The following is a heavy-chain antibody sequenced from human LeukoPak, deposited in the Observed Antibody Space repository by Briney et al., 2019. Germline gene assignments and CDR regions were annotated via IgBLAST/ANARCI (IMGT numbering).Heavy chain of an antibody. D-gene: IGHD6-13*01. V-gene: IGHV4-34*01. J-gene: IGHJ4*02. Sequence: SETLSLTCAVYGGSFSGYYWSWIRQPPGKGLEWIGEINHSGSTNYNPSLKSRVTISVDTSKNQFSLKLSSVTAADTAVYYCARVHSSSWYGAFFDYWGQETLVTVSS. CDR3: ARVHSSSWYGAFFDY. CDR2: INHSGST. CDR1: GGSFSGYY.